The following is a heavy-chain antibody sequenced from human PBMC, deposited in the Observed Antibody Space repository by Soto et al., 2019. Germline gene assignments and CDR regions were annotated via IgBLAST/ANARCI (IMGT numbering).Heavy chain of an antibody. J-gene: IGHJ4*02. CDR3: ARGPTYYYDSSGYYYVY. Sequence: QVQLVQSGAEVKKPGSSVKVSCKASGGTFSSYAISWVRQAPGQGLEWMGGIIPIFGTANYAQKVQGRVTITADESTSTAYMELSSLRSEDTAVYYCARGPTYYYDSSGYYYVYWGQGTLVTVSS. D-gene: IGHD3-22*01. CDR1: GGTFSSYA. CDR2: IIPIFGTA. V-gene: IGHV1-69*01.